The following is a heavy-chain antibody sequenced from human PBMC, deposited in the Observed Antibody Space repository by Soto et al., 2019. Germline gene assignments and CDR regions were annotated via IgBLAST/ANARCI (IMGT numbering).Heavy chain of an antibody. D-gene: IGHD2-15*01. CDR3: ARGGPCSGGSCYTAYYFDY. CDR2: ISYDGSNK. Sequence: QVQLVESGGGVVQPGRSLRLSCAASGFTFSSYAMHWVRQAPGKGLEWVAVISYDGSNKYYADSVKGRFTISRDNSKNTLYPQMNSLRAEDTAVYYRARGGPCSGGSCYTAYYFDYWGQGTLVTVSS. V-gene: IGHV3-30-3*01. J-gene: IGHJ4*02. CDR1: GFTFSSYA.